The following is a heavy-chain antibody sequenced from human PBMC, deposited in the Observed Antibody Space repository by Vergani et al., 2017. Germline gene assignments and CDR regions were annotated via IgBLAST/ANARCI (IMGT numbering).Heavy chain of an antibody. CDR2: FDPEDGDT. Sequence: QVQLVQSGAEVKKPGASVKVSCKVSGYTLTELSMHWVRQAPGKGLAWMGGFDPEDGDTIYAQKFQGRVTMTKDTSTDTAYMELSSLISEDTAVYYCATWWMVRGFNGLGYWGQGTLVTVSS. J-gene: IGHJ4*02. V-gene: IGHV1-24*01. CDR1: GYTLTELS. D-gene: IGHD3-10*01. CDR3: ATWWMVRGFNGLGY.